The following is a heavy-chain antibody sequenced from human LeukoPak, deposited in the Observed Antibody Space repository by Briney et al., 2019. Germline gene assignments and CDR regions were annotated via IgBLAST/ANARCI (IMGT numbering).Heavy chain of an antibody. CDR1: GYTFTSYG. J-gene: IGHJ4*02. CDR3: AISEWYSGSSGLVDY. V-gene: IGHV1-18*01. Sequence: ASVKVSCKASGYTFTSYGISWVRRAPGQGLEWMGWISAYNGNTNYAQKLQGRVTMTTDTSTSTAYMELRSLRSDDTAVYYCAISEWYSGSSGLVDYWGQGTLVTVSS. D-gene: IGHD1-26*01. CDR2: ISAYNGNT.